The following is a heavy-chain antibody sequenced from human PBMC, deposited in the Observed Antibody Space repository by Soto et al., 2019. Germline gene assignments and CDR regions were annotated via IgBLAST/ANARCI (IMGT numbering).Heavy chain of an antibody. D-gene: IGHD3-16*01. CDR3: ARGIMRGGMDV. J-gene: IGHJ6*02. CDR2: IYYSGST. CDR1: GGSISNYY. V-gene: IGHV4-59*01. Sequence: PSETLSLTCSVSGGSISNYYWRWIRQPPGKGLGWIGHIYYSGSTNYNPSLKSRVTISVDTSKNQFSLKLSSVTAADTAMYYCARGIMRGGMDVWGQGTTVTVSS.